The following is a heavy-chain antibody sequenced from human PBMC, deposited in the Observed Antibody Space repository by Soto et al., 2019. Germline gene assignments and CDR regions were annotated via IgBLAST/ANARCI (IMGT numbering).Heavy chain of an antibody. V-gene: IGHV3-33*01. CDR1: GFTFSSYG. CDR3: ARISLGVVTTGIAFDI. D-gene: IGHD2-21*02. Sequence: GGSLRLSCAASGFTFSSYGMHWVRQAPGKGLEWVAVIWYDGSNKYYADSVKGRFTISRDNSKNTLYLQMNSLRAEDTAVYYCARISLGVVTTGIAFDIWGQGTMVTVSS. J-gene: IGHJ3*02. CDR2: IWYDGSNK.